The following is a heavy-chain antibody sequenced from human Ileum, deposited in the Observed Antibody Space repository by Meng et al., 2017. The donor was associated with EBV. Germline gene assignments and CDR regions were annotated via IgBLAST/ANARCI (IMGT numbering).Heavy chain of an antibody. CDR1: GDSVSGSDW. CDR3: ARSSPIVRGLDY. D-gene: IGHD3-10*01. J-gene: IGHJ4*02. Sequence: VQLRGSGPGLVKPSGTLSLTCAVSGDSVSGSDWWSWVRQPPGKGLEWIGEVYHDGATNYHPSLKSRVTISLDKSKNEVNLHLNSLTAADTAVYFCARSSPIVRGLDYWGQGTLVTVSS. V-gene: IGHV4-4*02. CDR2: VYHDGAT.